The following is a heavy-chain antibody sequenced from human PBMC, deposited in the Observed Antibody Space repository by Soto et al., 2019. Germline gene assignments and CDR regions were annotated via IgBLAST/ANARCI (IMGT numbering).Heavy chain of an antibody. V-gene: IGHV3-23*01. CDR3: ANSLAPGGFKDYYYYYMDV. CDR1: GFTFNSCA. CDR2: ISGSGGST. Sequence: PGGSLRLSCAASGFTFNSCAMSWVRQAPGKGLEWVSAISGSGGSTYYADSVKGRFTISRDNSKNTLYLQMNSLRAEDTAVYYCANSLAPGGFKDYYYYYMDVWGKGTTVTVSS. J-gene: IGHJ6*03. D-gene: IGHD3-16*01.